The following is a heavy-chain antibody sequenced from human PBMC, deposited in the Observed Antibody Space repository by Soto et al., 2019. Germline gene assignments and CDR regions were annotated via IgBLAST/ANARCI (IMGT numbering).Heavy chain of an antibody. D-gene: IGHD3-22*01. V-gene: IGHV3-30-3*01. J-gene: IGHJ4*02. Sequence: PLRLWYGAAGCTFVSHGRRCVRQAPGKGLEWVALISYDGSDKDYADSVKGRFTISRDNSRNTLFLQMNSLRAEDTAVYYCARDYYKYYDSSGYYRSPAYWGQGTLVTVSS. CDR2: ISYDGSDK. CDR3: ARDYYKYYDSSGYYRSPAY. CDR1: GCTFVSHG.